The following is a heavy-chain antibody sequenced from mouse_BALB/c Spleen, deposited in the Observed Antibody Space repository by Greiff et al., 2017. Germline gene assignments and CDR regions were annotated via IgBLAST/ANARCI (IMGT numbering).Heavy chain of an antibody. CDR3: ARDDGYYGAMDY. J-gene: IGHJ4*01. CDR2: ISSGGGNT. CDR1: GFTFSSYT. D-gene: IGHD2-3*01. Sequence: DVMLVESGGGLVKPGGSLKLSCAASGFTFSSYTMSWVRQTPEKRLEWVATISSGGGNTYYPDSVKGRFTISRDNAKNNLYLQMSSLRSEDTALYYCARDDGYYGAMDYWGQGTSVTVSS. V-gene: IGHV5-9*03.